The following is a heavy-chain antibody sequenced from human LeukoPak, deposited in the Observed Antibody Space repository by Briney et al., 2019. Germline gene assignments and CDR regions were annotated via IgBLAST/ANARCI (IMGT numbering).Heavy chain of an antibody. CDR3: ARVDYDILTGEDYYGMDV. Sequence: PFETLSLTCTVSGGSISSYYWSWIRQPPGKGLEWIGYIYYSGSTNYNPSLNSLVTISQDTSKNQFSLKLSSVTAADTAVYYCARVDYDILTGEDYYGMDVWGQETRDTVSS. V-gene: IGHV4-59*01. J-gene: IGHJ6*02. CDR2: IYYSGST. D-gene: IGHD3-9*01. CDR1: GGSISSYY.